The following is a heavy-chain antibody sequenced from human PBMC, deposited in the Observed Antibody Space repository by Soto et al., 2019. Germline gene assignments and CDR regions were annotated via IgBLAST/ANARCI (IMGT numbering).Heavy chain of an antibody. D-gene: IGHD2-2*02. CDR3: AREGRGKKAGYNGLVSLGY. V-gene: IGHV1-69*06. Sequence: ASVKVSCKASGGTFNSDAINWVRQAPGQGLEWLGGVIPIFSTTKYAQSFQGRVTITADKSTSTASLELSSLRSDDTAVYYCAREGRGKKAGYNGLVSLGYWGQGTLVTVSS. CDR2: VIPIFSTT. J-gene: IGHJ4*02. CDR1: GGTFNSDA.